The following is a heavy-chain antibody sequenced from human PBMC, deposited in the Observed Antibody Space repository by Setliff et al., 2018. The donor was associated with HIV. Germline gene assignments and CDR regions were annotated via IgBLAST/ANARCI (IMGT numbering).Heavy chain of an antibody. Sequence: GASVKVSCKASGYTFTNYYMHWVRQAPGQGLEWMGVINPSSGGTHYAQKFQGRVTMARDTSTTTVYMDLSSLTSEDTAVYYCARRDPAALSPFDCWGQGTLVTVSS. V-gene: IGHV1-46*01. D-gene: IGHD2-15*01. CDR3: ARRDPAALSPFDC. CDR1: GYTFTNYY. CDR2: INPSSGGT. J-gene: IGHJ4*02.